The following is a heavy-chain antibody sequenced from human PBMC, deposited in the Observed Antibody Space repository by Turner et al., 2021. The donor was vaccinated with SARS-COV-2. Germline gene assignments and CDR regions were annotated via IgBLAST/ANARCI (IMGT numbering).Heavy chain of an antibody. CDR1: GYTLTERF. D-gene: IGHD6-25*01. J-gene: IGHJ4*02. V-gene: IGHV1-24*01. CDR3: ATDPLGWAGYDY. Sequence: QVQLVQSGAEMKKPGAPVKVPCKVSGYTLTERFIHWVRQAPGKGLEWMGGFDPEDRETIYAQKFQGRVTMTEDTSTDIAYMELSSLSSDDTAVYYCATDPLGWAGYDYWGQGTLVTVSS. CDR2: FDPEDRET.